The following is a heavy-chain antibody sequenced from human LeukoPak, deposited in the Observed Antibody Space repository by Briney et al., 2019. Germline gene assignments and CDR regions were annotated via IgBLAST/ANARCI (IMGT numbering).Heavy chain of an antibody. D-gene: IGHD3-10*01. CDR2: IYYSGST. CDR1: GGSISSGDYY. J-gene: IGHJ5*02. CDR3: ARTMVRRNWFDP. V-gene: IGHV4-30-4*01. Sequence: PSETLSLTCTVSGGSISSGDYYWSWIRQPPGKGLEWIGYIYYSGSTYYNPSLKSRVTISVDTSKNQFSLKLSSVTAADTAVYYCARTMVRRNWFDPWGQGTLVTVSS.